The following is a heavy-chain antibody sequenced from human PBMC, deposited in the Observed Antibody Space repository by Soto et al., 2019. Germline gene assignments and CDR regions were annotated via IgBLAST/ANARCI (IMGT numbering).Heavy chain of an antibody. CDR1: GGTFSSYA. D-gene: IGHD3-3*01. V-gene: IGHV1-69*13. J-gene: IGHJ4*02. CDR3: ASFPSHHDFWSGYYSY. CDR2: IIPIFGTA. Sequence: GASVKVSCKASGGTFSSYAISCVRQAPGQGLEWMGGIIPIFGTANYAQKFQGRVTITADESTSTAYMELSSLRSEDTAVYYCASFPSHHDFWSGYYSYWGQGTLVTVSS.